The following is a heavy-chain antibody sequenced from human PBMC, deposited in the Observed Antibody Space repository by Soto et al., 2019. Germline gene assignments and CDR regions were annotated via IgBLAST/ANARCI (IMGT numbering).Heavy chain of an antibody. CDR3: ARGHRMKVRGVIYGMDV. D-gene: IGHD3-10*01. CDR1: GGSFSGYY. V-gene: IGHV4-34*01. Sequence: QVQLQQWGAGLLKPSETLSLTCAVYGGSFSGYYWSWIRQPPGKGLEWIGEINHSGSTNYNPSLKSIGPISVDASKNQFSLKLSSVTAADTAVYYWARGHRMKVRGVIYGMDVWGQGTTVTVSS. CDR2: INHSGST. J-gene: IGHJ6*02.